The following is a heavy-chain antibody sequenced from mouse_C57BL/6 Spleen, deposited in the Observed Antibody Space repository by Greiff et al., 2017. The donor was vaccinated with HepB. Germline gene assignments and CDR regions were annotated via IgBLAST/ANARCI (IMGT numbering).Heavy chain of an antibody. V-gene: IGHV1-42*01. CDR3: ARRYYYGTPYFDV. D-gene: IGHD1-1*01. CDR2: INPSTGGT. CDR1: GYSFTGYY. J-gene: IGHJ1*03. Sequence: EVMLVESGPELVKPGASVKISCKASGYSFTGYYMNWVKQSPEKSLEWIGEINPSTGGTTYNQKFKAKATLTVDKSSSTAYMQLKSLTSEDSAVYYCARRYYYGTPYFDVWGTGTTVTVSS.